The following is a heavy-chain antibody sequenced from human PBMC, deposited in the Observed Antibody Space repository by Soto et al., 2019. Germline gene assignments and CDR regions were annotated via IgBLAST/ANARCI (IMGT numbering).Heavy chain of an antibody. CDR1: GGAFSGYY. V-gene: IGHV4-34*01. CDR2: INHSGST. Sequence: PSETLSLTRAVSGGAFSGYYSSWIRQPPGKGLEWIGEINHSGSTNYNPSLKSRVTISVDTSKNQFSLKLSSVTAADTAVYYCASSGTTVTTGSRFDPWGQGTLVTVSS. CDR3: ASSGTTVTTGSRFDP. D-gene: IGHD4-4*01. J-gene: IGHJ5*02.